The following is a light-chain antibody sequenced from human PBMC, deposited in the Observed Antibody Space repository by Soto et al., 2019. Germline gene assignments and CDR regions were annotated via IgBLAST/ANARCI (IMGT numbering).Light chain of an antibody. Sequence: EIVLTQSPGTLSLSPGEGATLSCRASQSVYNNYLAWYQQKPGQAPRLLISGASIRATGIPDRVSRSGSGTEFTLTTSRLELEDFAVYYGQRYGSSPPHTFGQGTKLE. CDR3: QRYGSSPPHT. CDR2: GAS. V-gene: IGKV3-20*01. J-gene: IGKJ2*01. CDR1: QSVYNNY.